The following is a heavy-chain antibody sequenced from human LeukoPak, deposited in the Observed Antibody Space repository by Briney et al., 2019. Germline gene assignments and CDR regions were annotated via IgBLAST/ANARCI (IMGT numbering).Heavy chain of an antibody. D-gene: IGHD6-13*01. Sequence: PSETLSLTCTVSGYSISSGYYWGWIRQPPGKGLEWIGSIYHSGSTYYNPSLKSRVTISVDTSKNQFSLKLSSVIAADTAGYYCARVDSSSWSGFDYWGQGTLVTVSS. CDR1: GYSISSGYY. J-gene: IGHJ4*02. V-gene: IGHV4-38-2*02. CDR2: IYHSGST. CDR3: ARVDSSSWSGFDY.